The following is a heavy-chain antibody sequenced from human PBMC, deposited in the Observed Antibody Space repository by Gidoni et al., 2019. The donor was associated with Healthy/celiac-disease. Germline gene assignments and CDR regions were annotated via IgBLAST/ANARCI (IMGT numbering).Heavy chain of an antibody. CDR2: ISGDGGST. CDR3: AKASGLTAYYDYGMDV. CDR1: GFTFDDYA. Sequence: EVQLVESGGGVVQPGGSLRLSCAASGFTFDDYAMHWVRQAPGKGLEWVSLISGDGGSTYYADSVKGRFTISRDNSKNSLYLQMSSLRTEDTALYYCAKASGLTAYYDYGMDVWGQGTTVTVSS. D-gene: IGHD3-9*01. V-gene: IGHV3-43*02. J-gene: IGHJ6*02.